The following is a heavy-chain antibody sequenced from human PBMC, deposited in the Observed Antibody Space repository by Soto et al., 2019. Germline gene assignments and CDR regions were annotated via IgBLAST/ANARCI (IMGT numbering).Heavy chain of an antibody. CDR1: GFTFSSYG. V-gene: IGHV3-30*18. D-gene: IGHD5-12*01. Sequence: QVQVVESGGGVVQPGRSLRLSCAASGFTFSSYGMQWVRQAPGKGLEWVAVISYHGSNKYYADCVKGRFTISRDNSKNIMYLQMNSRSSENTPVYYCAKEYGSGCDLLVVDDASDSCGKGTLVTVSS. CDR2: ISYHGSNK. J-gene: IGHJ3*02. CDR3: AKEYGSGCDLLVVDDASDS.